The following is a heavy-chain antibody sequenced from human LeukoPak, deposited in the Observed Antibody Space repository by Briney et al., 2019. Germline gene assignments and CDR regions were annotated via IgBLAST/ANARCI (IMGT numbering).Heavy chain of an antibody. Sequence: PSETLSLTCTVSGGSISSGSYYWSWIRQPAGKGLEWIGHIYTSGSTNYNPSLKSRVTISVDTSKNQFSLKLSSVTAADTAVYYCARTGGSFYFYYYMDVWGKGTTVTVSS. J-gene: IGHJ6*03. CDR2: IYTSGST. V-gene: IGHV4-61*09. CDR3: ARTGGSFYFYYYMDV. D-gene: IGHD1-26*01. CDR1: GGSISSGSYY.